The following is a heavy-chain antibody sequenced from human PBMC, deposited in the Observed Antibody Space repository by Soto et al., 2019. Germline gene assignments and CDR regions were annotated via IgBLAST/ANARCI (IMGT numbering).Heavy chain of an antibody. CDR3: ARSPPYTTGWTLY. D-gene: IGHD6-19*01. J-gene: IGHJ1*01. V-gene: IGHV1-69*02. Sequence: ASVKVSCKASGGTFSSYTISWVRQAPGQGLEWMGRIIPILGIANYAQKFQGRVTITADKSTSTAYMELSSLTSEDTAVYYCARSPPYTTGWTLYWGQGTQVTVSS. CDR1: GGTFSSYT. CDR2: IIPILGIA.